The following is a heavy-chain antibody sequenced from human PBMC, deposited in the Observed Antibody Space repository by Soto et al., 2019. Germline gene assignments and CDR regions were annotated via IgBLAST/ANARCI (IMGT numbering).Heavy chain of an antibody. CDR3: ARGGNYVFDH. J-gene: IGHJ4*02. V-gene: IGHV3-74*01. CDR1: GFTFTRYS. Sequence: GGSLRLSCAASGFTFTRYSMNWVRQAPGKGLVWVSRISGDGSSTHYADSVKGRFTISRDNAKNTLYLQMNSLRAEDTAVYYCARGGNYVFDHWGQGTLVTSPQ. D-gene: IGHD1-26*01. CDR2: ISGDGSST.